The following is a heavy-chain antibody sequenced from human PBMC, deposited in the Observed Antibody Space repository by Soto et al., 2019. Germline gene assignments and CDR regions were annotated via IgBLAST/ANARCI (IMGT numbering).Heavy chain of an antibody. CDR3: ASRYSSASVVDY. D-gene: IGHD6-19*01. Sequence: QLQLQESGPGLVKPSETLSLTCTVSGGSISSSSYYWGWVRQPPGKGLEWIGSISYSGITYYNPSLKSRLTISVDTSKNQFSLKLSSVTAADTAVYYCASRYSSASVVDYWGQGTLVTVSS. V-gene: IGHV4-39*01. CDR1: GGSISSSSYY. J-gene: IGHJ4*02. CDR2: ISYSGIT.